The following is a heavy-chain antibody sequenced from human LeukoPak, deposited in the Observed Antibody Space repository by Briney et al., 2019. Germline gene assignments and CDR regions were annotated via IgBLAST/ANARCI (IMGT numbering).Heavy chain of an antibody. J-gene: IGHJ4*02. CDR1: GFTFSNYW. D-gene: IGHD3-22*01. CDR2: IKQDGSEK. CDR3: ARSRGNRGYYDF. V-gene: IGHV3-7*01. Sequence: GGSLRLSCAASGFTFSNYWMSWVRQAPGKGLEWVANIKQDGSEKNYVDSVKGRFPISRDNAKNSLYLQMNGLRAEDTAVYYCARSRGNRGYYDFWGQGTLVTVSS.